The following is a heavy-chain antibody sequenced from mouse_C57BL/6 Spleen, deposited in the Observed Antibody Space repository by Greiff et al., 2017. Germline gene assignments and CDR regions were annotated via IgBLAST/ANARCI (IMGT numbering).Heavy chain of an antibody. J-gene: IGHJ2*01. D-gene: IGHD1-1*01. CDR2: ISYDGSN. V-gene: IGHV3-6*01. CDR1: GYSITSGYY. Sequence: EVKLMESGPGLVKPSQSLSLTCSVTGYSITSGYYWNWIRQFPGNKLEWMGYISYDGSNNYNPSLKNRISITRDTSKNQFFLKLNSVTTEDTATYYCARGTTVVDSFDYWGQGTTLTVSS. CDR3: ARGTTVVDSFDY.